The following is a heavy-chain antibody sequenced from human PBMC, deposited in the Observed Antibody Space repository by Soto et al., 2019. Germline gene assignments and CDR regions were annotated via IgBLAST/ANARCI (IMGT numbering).Heavy chain of an antibody. Sequence: SETLSLTCTVSGGSISSGGYYWSWIRQHPGKGLEWIGYIYYSGSTYYNPSLKSRVTISVDTSKNQFSLKLSSVTAADTAVYYCARGSTYYYDSSAYYFDDYWGQGTLVTVSS. V-gene: IGHV4-31*03. CDR2: IYYSGST. D-gene: IGHD3-22*01. CDR1: GGSISSGGYY. J-gene: IGHJ4*02. CDR3: ARGSTYYYDSSAYYFDDY.